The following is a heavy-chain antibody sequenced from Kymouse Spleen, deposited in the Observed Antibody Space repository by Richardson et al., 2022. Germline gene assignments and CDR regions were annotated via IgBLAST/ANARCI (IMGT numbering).Heavy chain of an antibody. J-gene: IGHJ4*02. CDR2: ISSSSSYI. CDR1: GFTFSSYS. D-gene: IGHD1-7*01. CDR3: ARPPLYNWNSYYFDY. V-gene: IGHV3-21*03. Sequence: EVQLVESGGGLVKPGGSLRLSCAASGFTFSSYSMNWVRQAPGKGLEWVSSISSSSSYIYYADSVKGRFTISRDNAKNSLYLQMNSLRAEDTAVYYCARPPLYNWNSYYFDYWGQGTLVTVSS.